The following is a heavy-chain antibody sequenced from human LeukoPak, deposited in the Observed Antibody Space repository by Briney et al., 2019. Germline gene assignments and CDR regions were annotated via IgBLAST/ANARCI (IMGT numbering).Heavy chain of an antibody. J-gene: IGHJ6*02. D-gene: IGHD3-22*01. CDR1: GESFSDYY. CDR2: IYYSGST. V-gene: IGHV4-59*01. CDR3: ARDRSPEGYYDSSHWDYYHGMDV. Sequence: SETLSLTCAVYGESFSDYYWSWIRQPPGKGLEWIGYIYYSGSTNYNPSLKSRVTISVDTSKNQFSLNLSSVTAADTAMYYCARDRSPEGYYDSSHWDYYHGMDVWGQGTTVTVSS.